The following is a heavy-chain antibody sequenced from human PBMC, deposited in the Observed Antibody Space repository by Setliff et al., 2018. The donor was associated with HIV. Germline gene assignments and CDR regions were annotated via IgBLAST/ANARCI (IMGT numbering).Heavy chain of an antibody. J-gene: IGHJ4*02. Sequence: SETLSLTCTVSGGSIRSSDYSWGWIRQPPGKGLEWIAGIDYTGATYFNPSLKSRVTISVDTSKNQFSLNLISVTAADTAVYYCASPIFYTGQGDFWGQGTLVTVSS. V-gene: IGHV4-39*01. CDR1: GGSIRSSDYS. CDR3: ASPIFYTGQGDF. CDR2: IDYTGAT. D-gene: IGHD1-1*01.